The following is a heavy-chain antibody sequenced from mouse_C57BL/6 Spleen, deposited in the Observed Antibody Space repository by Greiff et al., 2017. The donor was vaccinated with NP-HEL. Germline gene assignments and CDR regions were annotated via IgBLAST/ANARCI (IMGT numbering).Heavy chain of an antibody. Sequence: QVQLQQPGAELVRPGSSVKLSCKASGYTFTSYWMHWVKQRPIQGLEWIGNIDPSDSETHYNQKFKDKATLTVDKSSSTAYMQLSSLTSEDSAVYYCARMDEYNAFDYWGQGTTLTVSS. CDR3: ARMDEYNAFDY. D-gene: IGHD5-1*01. CDR1: GYTFTSYW. CDR2: IDPSDSET. V-gene: IGHV1-52*01. J-gene: IGHJ2*01.